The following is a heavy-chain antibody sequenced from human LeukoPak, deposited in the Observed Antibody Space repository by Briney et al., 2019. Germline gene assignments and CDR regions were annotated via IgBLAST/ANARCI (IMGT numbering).Heavy chain of an antibody. V-gene: IGHV3-23*01. CDR2: ISGSGDST. J-gene: IGHJ4*02. CDR1: GFTFSSYA. Sequence: GGSLRLSCAASGFTFSSYAMSWVRQAPGKGLEWVSAISGSGDSTYYGDSVKGRFTISRDNAKNSLYLQTNSLRAEDTAVYYCARDLHDYGDYGIDYWGQGTLVTVSS. CDR3: ARDLHDYGDYGIDY. D-gene: IGHD4-17*01.